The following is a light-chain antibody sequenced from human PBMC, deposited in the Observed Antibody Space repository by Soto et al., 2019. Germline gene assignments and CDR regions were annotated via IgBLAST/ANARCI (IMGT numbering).Light chain of an antibody. CDR3: QQSYT. J-gene: IGKJ1*01. CDR1: QSISSY. Sequence: IQLTPYPTSLFASLGEKIPISCRASQSISSYLNWYQQKSGKAPRLLIYAASNLQSGVPSRFSGSGSGTDFTLTISSLQPEDSATYYCQQSYTFGQGTKVDI. CDR2: AAS. V-gene: IGKV1-39*01.